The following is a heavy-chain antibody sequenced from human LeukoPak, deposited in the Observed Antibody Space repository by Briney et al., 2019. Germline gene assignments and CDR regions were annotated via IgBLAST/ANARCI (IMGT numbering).Heavy chain of an antibody. CDR2: INHSGST. Sequence: KTSETLSLTCAVYGGSFSGYYWSWIRQPPGKGLEWIGEINHSGSTNYNPSLKSRVTISVDTSKNQFSLKLSSVTAADTAVYYCARQYSSSGWYDYWGQGTLVTVSS. V-gene: IGHV4-34*01. D-gene: IGHD6-19*01. CDR3: ARQYSSSGWYDY. J-gene: IGHJ4*02. CDR1: GGSFSGYY.